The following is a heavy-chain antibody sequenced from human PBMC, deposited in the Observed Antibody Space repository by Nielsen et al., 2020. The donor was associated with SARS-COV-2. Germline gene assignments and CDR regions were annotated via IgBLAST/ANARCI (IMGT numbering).Heavy chain of an antibody. V-gene: IGHV4-30-2*01. CDR3: ARSVAEMVRGYYMDV. J-gene: IGHJ6*03. CDR2: IYHSGNA. CDR1: GGSISIGYYS. Sequence: SGTLSLTCAVSGGSISIGYYSWSWIRQPPGKGLEWIGYIYHSGNAFYNPSLKSRVTISVDRSKNQLSLRLSSVTAADTAVYYCARSVAEMVRGYYMDVWGRGTTVTVSS. D-gene: IGHD5-24*01.